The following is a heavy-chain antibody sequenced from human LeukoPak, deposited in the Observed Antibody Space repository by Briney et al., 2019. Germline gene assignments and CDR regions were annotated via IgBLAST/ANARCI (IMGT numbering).Heavy chain of an antibody. J-gene: IGHJ4*02. CDR1: GGSFSGYY. Sequence: SETLSLTCAVYGGSFSGYYWGWIRQPPGKGLEWIGEVNHSGSTNYNPSLKSRVTISVDTSKNQFSLKLSSVTAADTAVYYCARAEVVVVAAIDYWGQGTLVTVSS. CDR2: VNHSGST. CDR3: ARAEVVVVAAIDY. D-gene: IGHD2-15*01. V-gene: IGHV4-34*01.